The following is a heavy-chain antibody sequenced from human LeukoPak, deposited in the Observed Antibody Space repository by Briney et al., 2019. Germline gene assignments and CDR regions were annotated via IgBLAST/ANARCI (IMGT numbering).Heavy chain of an antibody. V-gene: IGHV1-69*06. CDR3: ARAAPGIAVAEWFDP. CDR1: GYTFTSYG. CDR2: IIPIFGTA. D-gene: IGHD6-19*01. J-gene: IGHJ5*02. Sequence: ASVKVFCKASGYTFTSYGISWVRQAPGQGLEWMGGIIPIFGTANYAQKFQGRVTITADKSTSTAYMELSSLRSEDTAVYYCARAAPGIAVAEWFDPWGQGTLVTVSS.